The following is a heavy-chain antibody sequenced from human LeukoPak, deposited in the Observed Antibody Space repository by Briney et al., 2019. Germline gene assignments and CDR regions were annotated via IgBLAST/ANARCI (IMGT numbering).Heavy chain of an antibody. CDR1: GGSISSHY. V-gene: IGHV4-59*11. D-gene: IGHD1-14*01. Sequence: SETLSLTCTVSGGSISSHYWSWIRQPPGKGLEWIGYIYYSGSTNYNPSLKSRVTISIDTSKNQFSLKLSSVTAADTAVYYCASGSNRDRFDYWGQGTLVTVSS. CDR2: IYYSGST. J-gene: IGHJ4*02. CDR3: ASGSNRDRFDY.